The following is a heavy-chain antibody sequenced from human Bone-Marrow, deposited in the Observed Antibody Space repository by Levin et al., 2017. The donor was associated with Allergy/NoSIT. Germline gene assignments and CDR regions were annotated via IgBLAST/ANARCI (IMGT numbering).Heavy chain of an antibody. V-gene: IGHV4-59*01. D-gene: IGHD6-19*01. CDR2: IYYSGST. CDR1: GGSISSYY. Sequence: SETLSLTCTVSGGSISSYYWSWIRQPPGKGLEWIGYIYYSGSTNYNPSLKSRVTISVDTSKNQFSLKLSSVAAADTAVYYCARDLSAMAGEGWFDPWGQGTLVTVSS. CDR3: ARDLSAMAGEGWFDP. J-gene: IGHJ5*02.